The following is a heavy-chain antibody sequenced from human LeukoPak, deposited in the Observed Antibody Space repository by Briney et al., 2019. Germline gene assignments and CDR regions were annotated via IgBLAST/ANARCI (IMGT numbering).Heavy chain of an antibody. V-gene: IGHV3-23*01. CDR2: ITGSGGNT. CDR1: GFIFSSYS. D-gene: IGHD6-13*01. CDR3: ARAGAAAGTDY. Sequence: PGGSLRLSCAASGFIFSSYSMSWVRQAPGKGLEWVSVITGSGGNTYYADSVKGRFTISKDNSKNTVYLQMSSLRVDDTAVYYCARAGAAAGTDYWGQGTLVTVSS. J-gene: IGHJ4*02.